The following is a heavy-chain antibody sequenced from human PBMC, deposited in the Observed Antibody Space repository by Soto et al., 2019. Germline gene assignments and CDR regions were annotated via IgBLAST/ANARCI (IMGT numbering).Heavy chain of an antibody. J-gene: IGHJ6*02. Sequence: EVQLVESGGGLVQPGGSLRLSCAASGFTFSSYWMHWVRQAPGKGLVWVSRINSDGSSTSYADSVKGRFTISRDNAKNTLYLQMNSLRAEDTAVYYCARESGYSSSWYPVYYYGMDVWGQGTTVTVSS. CDR3: ARESGYSSSWYPVYYYGMDV. D-gene: IGHD6-13*01. CDR1: GFTFSSYW. V-gene: IGHV3-74*01. CDR2: INSDGSST.